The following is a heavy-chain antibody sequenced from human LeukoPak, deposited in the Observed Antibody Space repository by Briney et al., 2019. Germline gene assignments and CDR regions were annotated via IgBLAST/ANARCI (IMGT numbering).Heavy chain of an antibody. CDR2: IYYSGST. CDR3: ASSAVRLNWFDP. V-gene: IGHV4-39*01. CDR1: GGSISSSSYY. D-gene: IGHD3-10*01. J-gene: IGHJ5*02. Sequence: SETLSLTCTVYGGSISSSSYYWGWIRQPPGKGLEWIGSIYYSGSTYYNPSLKSRVTISVDTSKNQFSLKLSSVTAADTAVYYCASSAVRLNWFDPWGQGTLVTVSS.